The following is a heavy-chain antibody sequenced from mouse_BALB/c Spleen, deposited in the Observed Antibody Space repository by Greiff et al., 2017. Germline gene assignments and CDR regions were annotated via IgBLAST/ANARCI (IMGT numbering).Heavy chain of an antibody. D-gene: IGHD2-13*01. Sequence: EVQVVESGGGLVQPGGSRKLSCAASGFTFSDYGMAWVRQAPGKGPEWVAFISNLAYSIYYADTVTGRFTISRENAKNTLYLEMSSLRSEDTAMYYCARDDWSYAMDYWGQGTSVTVSS. J-gene: IGHJ4*01. CDR2: ISNLAYSI. CDR1: GFTFSDYG. CDR3: ARDDWSYAMDY. V-gene: IGHV5-15*02.